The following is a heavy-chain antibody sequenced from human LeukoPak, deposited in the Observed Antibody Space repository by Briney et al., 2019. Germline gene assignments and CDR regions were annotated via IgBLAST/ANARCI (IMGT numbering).Heavy chain of an antibody. V-gene: IGHV3-74*01. D-gene: IGHD1-26*01. CDR3: ARGRGSYFSHDAFDI. CDR2: INSDGSST. CDR1: GFTLSSYW. J-gene: IGHJ3*02. Sequence: PGGSLRLACAPSGFTLSSYWMHWVRQAPGRGLVWVSRINSDGSSTSYADSVKGRFTISRDNAKNTLYLQMNSLRAEDTAVYYCARGRGSYFSHDAFDIWGQGTMVTVSS.